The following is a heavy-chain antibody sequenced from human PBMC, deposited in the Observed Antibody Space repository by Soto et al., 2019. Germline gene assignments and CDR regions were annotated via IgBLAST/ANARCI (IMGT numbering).Heavy chain of an antibody. CDR2: INSDGSST. CDR1: GFTFSSYW. V-gene: IGHV3-74*01. Sequence: EVQLVESGGGLVQPGGSLRLSCAASGFTFSSYWMHWVRQAPGKGLVWVSRINSDGSSTSYADSVKGRFTISRDNAKNTLYLQMNSRRAEDTAVYYCARGREWGAAAGHDAFDIWGQGTMVTVSS. J-gene: IGHJ3*02. CDR3: ARGREWGAAAGHDAFDI. D-gene: IGHD6-13*01.